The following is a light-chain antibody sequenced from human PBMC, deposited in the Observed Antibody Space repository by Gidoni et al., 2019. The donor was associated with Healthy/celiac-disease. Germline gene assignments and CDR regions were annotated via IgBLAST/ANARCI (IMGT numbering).Light chain of an antibody. Sequence: QSVLTQPPSASGTPGQRVTISCSGSSSNIGSNSVYWYQQLPGKAPKLRIYRNNQRPSGVPDRFSGSKSGTSASLAISGLRSEDEADYYCAAWDDSLSGFVVFGGGTKLTVL. V-gene: IGLV1-47*01. CDR3: AAWDDSLSGFVV. CDR2: RNN. J-gene: IGLJ2*01. CDR1: SSNIGSNS.